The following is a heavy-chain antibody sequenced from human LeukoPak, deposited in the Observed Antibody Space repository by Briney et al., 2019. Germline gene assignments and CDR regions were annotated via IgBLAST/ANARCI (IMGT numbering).Heavy chain of an antibody. V-gene: IGHV1-3*01. CDR2: INAVNGNT. CDR3: ARAYDSSGYYSWFDP. D-gene: IGHD3-22*01. Sequence: ASVKVSCKASGYTFTSYAMHWVRQAPGQRLEWMGWINAVNGNTKYSQKFQGRVTITRDTSASTAYMELSSLRSEDTAVYYCARAYDSSGYYSWFDPWGQGTLVTVSS. CDR1: GYTFTSYA. J-gene: IGHJ5*02.